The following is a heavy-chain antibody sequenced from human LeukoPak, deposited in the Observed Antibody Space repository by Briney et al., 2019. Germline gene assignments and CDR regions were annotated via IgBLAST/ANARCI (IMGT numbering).Heavy chain of an antibody. CDR1: GFGFTSYA. D-gene: IGHD1-1*01. J-gene: IGHJ6*03. Sequence: PGGSLRLSCSASGFGFTSYAMNWVRQAPGKGLEWVSSITTGSSYIYYADSVRGRFSVSRDNAKNSLYLEMNSLRAEDTAVYYCARVEATTARSYYYYYMDVWGKGTTVTVSS. CDR3: ARVEATTARSYYYYYMDV. CDR2: ITTGSSYI. V-gene: IGHV3-21*06.